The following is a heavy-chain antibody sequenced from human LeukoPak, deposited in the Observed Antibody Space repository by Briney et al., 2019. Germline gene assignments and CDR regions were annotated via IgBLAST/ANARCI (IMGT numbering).Heavy chain of an antibody. J-gene: IGHJ4*02. V-gene: IGHV4-34*01. CDR1: GGSISSYY. CDR3: ARSGYKADY. CDR2: INHSGST. Sequence: PSETLSLTCTVSGGSISSYYWSWIRQPPGKGLEWIGEINHSGSTNYNPSLKSRVTISVDTSKNQFSLKLSSVTAADTAVYYCARSGYKADYWGQGTLVTVSS. D-gene: IGHD5-18*01.